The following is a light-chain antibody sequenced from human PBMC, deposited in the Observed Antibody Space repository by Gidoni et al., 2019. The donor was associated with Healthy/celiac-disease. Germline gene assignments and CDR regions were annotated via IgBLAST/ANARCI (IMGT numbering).Light chain of an antibody. V-gene: IGLV3-9*01. CDR3: QVWDSHVV. CDR2: RDS. J-gene: IGLJ2*01. Sequence: SYELTQPLSVSAALGQTARITCGGNNIGSKNVHWYQQKPGQAPVLVIYRDSNRPPGIPGRFSGSNSGNTATLTISRAQAGDEADYYCQVWDSHVVFGGGTKLTVL. CDR1: NIGSKN.